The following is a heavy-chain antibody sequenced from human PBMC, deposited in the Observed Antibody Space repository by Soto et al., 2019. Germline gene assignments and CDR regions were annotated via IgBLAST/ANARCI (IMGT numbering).Heavy chain of an antibody. CDR3: AREGDYPYYYYGMDV. CDR2: INGYNGNT. Sequence: QVQLVQSGAEVKKPGASVKVSCKASGYTFTRYGITWVRQARGQGLEWMGWINGYNGNTKYAQKLQGRVTMTTDTATSTAYMELRSLTSDDTAVYYCAREGDYPYYYYGMDVWGQGTTVTGSS. V-gene: IGHV1-18*01. J-gene: IGHJ6*02. D-gene: IGHD4-17*01. CDR1: GYTFTRYG.